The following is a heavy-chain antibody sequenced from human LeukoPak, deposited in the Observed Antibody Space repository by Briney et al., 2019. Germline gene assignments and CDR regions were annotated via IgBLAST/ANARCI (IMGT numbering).Heavy chain of an antibody. Sequence: GASVKVSCKASGYTFTSYDINWVRQATGQGLEWMGWMNPNSGNTGYAQKFQGRVTMTRNTSISTAYMELSSLRSEDTAVYYCARVSLSPPGYYYYYMDVWGKRTTVTASS. CDR2: MNPNSGNT. CDR1: GYTFTSYD. CDR3: ARVSLSPPGYYYYYMDV. J-gene: IGHJ6*03. V-gene: IGHV1-8*01.